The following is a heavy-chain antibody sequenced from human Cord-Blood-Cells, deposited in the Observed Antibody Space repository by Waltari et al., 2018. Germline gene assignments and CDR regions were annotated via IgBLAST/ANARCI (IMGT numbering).Heavy chain of an antibody. CDR3: AKLKGITIFGVVINDAFDI. D-gene: IGHD3-3*01. Sequence: EVQLLESGGGLVQPGGSLRLSCAASGFTFSSYAMSWVRQAPGKGLEWVSAISGVGGSTYSADSVKGRFTISRDNSKNTLYLQMNSLRAEDTAVYYCAKLKGITIFGVVINDAFDIWGQGTMVTVSS. CDR2: ISGVGGST. J-gene: IGHJ3*02. V-gene: IGHV3-23*01. CDR1: GFTFSSYA.